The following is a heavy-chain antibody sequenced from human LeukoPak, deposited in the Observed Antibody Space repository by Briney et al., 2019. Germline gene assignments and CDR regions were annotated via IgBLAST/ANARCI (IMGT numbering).Heavy chain of an antibody. CDR3: ARDPGYYSSPYYMDV. V-gene: IGHV1-2*02. CDR1: GYTFTGYY. Sequence: ASVKVSCKASGYTFTGYYMHWVRQAPGQGLEWMGWINPNSGGTNYAQKFQGRVTMTRDTSISTAYMELSRLRSDDTAVYYCARDPGYYSSPYYMDVWGKGTTVTVSS. J-gene: IGHJ6*03. CDR2: INPNSGGT. D-gene: IGHD3-10*01.